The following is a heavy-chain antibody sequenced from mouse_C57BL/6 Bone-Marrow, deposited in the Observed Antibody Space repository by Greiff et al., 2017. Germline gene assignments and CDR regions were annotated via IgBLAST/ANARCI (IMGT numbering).Heavy chain of an antibody. Sequence: QVLLQQSGPELVKPGASVKISCKASGYAFSSSWMNWVKQRPGKGLEWIGRISPGDGDTNYNGKFKGQVTLTADKSSSTAYMQLSSLTSEDSAVYFCARSGDSSGPCAYWGQGTLVTVSA. CDR2: ISPGDGDT. J-gene: IGHJ3*01. CDR1: GYAFSSSW. V-gene: IGHV1-82*01. D-gene: IGHD3-2*02. CDR3: ARSGDSSGPCAY.